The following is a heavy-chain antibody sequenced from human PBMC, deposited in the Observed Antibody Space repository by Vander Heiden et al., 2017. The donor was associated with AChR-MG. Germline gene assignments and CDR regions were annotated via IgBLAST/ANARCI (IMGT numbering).Heavy chain of an antibody. CDR2: ISAYNGNT. CDR3: ARTETRWIQLWSYLYFDY. V-gene: IGHV1-18*01. CDR1: GYTFTSYG. J-gene: IGHJ4*02. Sequence: QVQLVQSGAEVKKPGASVKVSCKASGYTFTSYGISWVRQATGQGLEWMGWISAYNGNTNYAQKLQGRVTMTTDTSTSTAYMELRSLRSDDTAVYYCARTETRWIQLWSYLYFDYWGQGTLVTVSS. D-gene: IGHD5-18*01.